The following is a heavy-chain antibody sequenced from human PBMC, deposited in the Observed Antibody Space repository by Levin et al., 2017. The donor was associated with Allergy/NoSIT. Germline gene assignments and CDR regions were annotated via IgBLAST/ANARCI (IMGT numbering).Heavy chain of an antibody. Sequence: GGSLRLSCAASRFIFSSYAMAWDRQAPGKGLEWVSGISDSGDSTYYADSVKGQFSISRDNSKNTVYMQMNSLRAEDTDIYYCVKRREQGYSSYLNWGQGTLVTVSS. CDR3: VKRREQGYSSYLN. V-gene: IGHV3-23*01. D-gene: IGHD6-13*01. CDR1: RFIFSSYA. J-gene: IGHJ4*02. CDR2: ISDSGDST.